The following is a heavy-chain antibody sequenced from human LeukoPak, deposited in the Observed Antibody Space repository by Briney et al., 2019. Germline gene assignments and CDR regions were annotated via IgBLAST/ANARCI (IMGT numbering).Heavy chain of an antibody. D-gene: IGHD4-23*01. Sequence: ASVKVSCKASGYTFTSYGITWVRQAPGQGLELLEWTSSYNGDTKYAQKVQGRVTVTTYTSTSTAYMELRSRSLGDTAVYCCARGDYGGGFDYWGQGTLVTVSS. CDR2: TSSYNGDT. J-gene: IGHJ4*02. CDR1: GYTFTSYG. V-gene: IGHV1-18*01. CDR3: ARGDYGGGFDY.